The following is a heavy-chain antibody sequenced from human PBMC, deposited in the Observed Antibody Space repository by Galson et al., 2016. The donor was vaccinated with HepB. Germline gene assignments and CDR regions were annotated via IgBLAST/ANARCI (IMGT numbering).Heavy chain of an antibody. CDR2: IGSGGGAT. Sequence: SLRLSCAAAGFTFSSFSMCWVRQPPGRGLEWVSVIGSGGGATHYADSVKGRVTISRDNSKNTLFLQLSSLRAEDTALYYCAKRLGPAALVQGLDMWGQGTMVSVSS. CDR1: GFTFSSFS. D-gene: IGHD2-2*01. V-gene: IGHV3-23*01. CDR3: AKRLGPAALVQGLDM. J-gene: IGHJ3*02.